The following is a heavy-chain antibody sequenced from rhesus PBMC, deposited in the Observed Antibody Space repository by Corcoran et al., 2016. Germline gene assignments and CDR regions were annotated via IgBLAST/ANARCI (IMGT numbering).Heavy chain of an antibody. CDR3: ARDRSYRKDWYFDL. CDR1: GYSISSGYG. D-gene: IGHD1-1*01. CDR2: ISYSGST. V-gene: IGHV4-122*02. J-gene: IGHJ2*01. Sequence: QLQLQESGPGLVKPSETLSLTCAVSGYSISSGYGWSWIRQPPGKGLEWIGYISYSGSTSYNPSLKSRVTSSRDTSKNQFSLKLSSVTAADTAVYYCARDRSYRKDWYFDLWGSGTPITISS.